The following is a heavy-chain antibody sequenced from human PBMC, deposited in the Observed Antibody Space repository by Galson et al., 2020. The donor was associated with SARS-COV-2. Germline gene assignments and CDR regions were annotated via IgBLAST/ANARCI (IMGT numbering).Heavy chain of an antibody. Sequence: SETLSLPCTVSGGSISSYYWSWIRQPAGKGLEWIGRNYTSGSTNSNPSLKSRVTMSVDTSKNQFSMKLSTVTAADTAVYYCARLGLVGASALGYYYYGMDVWGQGTTVTVSS. CDR2: NYTSGST. D-gene: IGHD1-26*01. CDR1: GGSISSYY. CDR3: ARLGLVGASALGYYYYGMDV. J-gene: IGHJ6*02. V-gene: IGHV4-4*07.